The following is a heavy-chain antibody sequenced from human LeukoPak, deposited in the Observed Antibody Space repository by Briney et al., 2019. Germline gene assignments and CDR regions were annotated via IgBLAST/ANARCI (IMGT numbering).Heavy chain of an antibody. CDR3: AKEVDLYGDXRGGYYFDY. CDR1: GFTFSSYA. V-gene: IGHV3-23*01. J-gene: IGHJ4*02. D-gene: IGHD4-17*01. CDR2: ISGSGGST. Sequence: GGSLRLSCAASGFTFSSYAMSWVRQAPGKGLEWVSAISGSGGSTYYADSVKGRFTISRDNSKNTLYLQMNSLRAEDTAVYYCAKEVDLYGDXRGGYYFDYWGQGTLVTV.